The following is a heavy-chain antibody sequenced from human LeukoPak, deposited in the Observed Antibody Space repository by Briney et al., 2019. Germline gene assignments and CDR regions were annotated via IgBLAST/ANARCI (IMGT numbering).Heavy chain of an antibody. J-gene: IGHJ4*02. D-gene: IGHD6-19*01. V-gene: IGHV3-49*04. CDR2: IRSKAYGGTT. Sequence: GGSLRLSCAASGFTFSSYAMSWVRQAPGKGLEWVGFIRSKAYGGTTEYAASVKGRFTISRDDSKSIAYLQMNSLKTEDTAVYYCTRGRGWYGYWGQGTLVTVSS. CDR3: TRGRGWYGY. CDR1: GFTFSSYA.